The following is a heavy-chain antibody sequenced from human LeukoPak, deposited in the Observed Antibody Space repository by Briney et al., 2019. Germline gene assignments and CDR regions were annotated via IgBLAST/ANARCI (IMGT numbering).Heavy chain of an antibody. D-gene: IGHD4/OR15-4a*01. V-gene: IGHV3-53*01. Sequence: GGSLRLSCAASGFTFSNNAMSWVRQAPGKGLEWVSFIYSDNTHYSDSVKGRFTISRDNSKNTLYLQMNSLRAEDTAVYYCARRAGAYSHPYDYWGQGTLVTVSS. J-gene: IGHJ4*02. CDR1: GFTFSNNA. CDR3: ARRAGAYSHPYDY. CDR2: IYSDNT.